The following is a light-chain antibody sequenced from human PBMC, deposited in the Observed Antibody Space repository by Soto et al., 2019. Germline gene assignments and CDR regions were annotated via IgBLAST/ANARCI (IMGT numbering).Light chain of an antibody. CDR1: QSVLYTANSKND. CDR3: QQYYSTPRT. CDR2: WAS. J-gene: IGKJ1*01. V-gene: IGKV4-1*01. Sequence: DTVMTQSPDSLAVSLGERATINCKSSQSVLYTANSKNDLAWYQQKPGQPPRLFIYWASTRESGVPDRFSGSGSGTDFTLTISSLQAEDVAVYYCQQYYSTPRTFGQGTKVEIK.